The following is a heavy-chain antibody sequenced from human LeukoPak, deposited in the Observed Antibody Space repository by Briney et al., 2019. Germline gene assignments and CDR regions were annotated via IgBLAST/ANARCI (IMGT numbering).Heavy chain of an antibody. V-gene: IGHV3-7*01. CDR1: GFTFSTYW. D-gene: IGHD3-10*01. CDR3: AKGLVTMLRGVMGY. Sequence: QSGGSLRLSCAASGFTFSTYWMTWVRQAPGKGLEWVANIKQDGSEKTYVDSVGGRFTISRDNAKTSLYPQMNSLRVDDTAIYYCAKGLVTMLRGVMGYWGQGTLVTVSS. CDR2: IKQDGSEK. J-gene: IGHJ4*02.